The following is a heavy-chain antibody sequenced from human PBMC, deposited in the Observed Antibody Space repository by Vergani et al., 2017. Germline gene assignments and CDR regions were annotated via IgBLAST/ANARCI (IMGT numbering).Heavy chain of an antibody. D-gene: IGHD3-10*01. J-gene: IGHJ6*02. CDR1: GYSFTSYW. CDR2: IYPGDSDT. V-gene: IGHV5-51*01. CDR3: ARLPYYYGSGSYYYYCMDV. Sequence: EVQLVQSGAEVKKPGESLKISCKGSGYSFTSYWIGWVRQMPGKGLEWMGIIYPGDSDTRYSPSFQGQVTISAAKSISTAYLQWSSLKASDTAMYYCARLPYYYGSGSYYYYCMDVWGQGTTVTVSS.